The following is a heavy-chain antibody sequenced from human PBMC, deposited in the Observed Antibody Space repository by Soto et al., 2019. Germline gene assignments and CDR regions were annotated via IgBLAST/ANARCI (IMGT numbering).Heavy chain of an antibody. CDR3: ASGEDLLLWFGESYY. D-gene: IGHD3-10*01. CDR1: GFTFSSYA. CDR2: ISYDGSNK. J-gene: IGHJ4*02. Sequence: GGSLRLSCAASGFTFSSYAMHWVRQAPGKGLEWVAVISYDGSNKYYADSVKGRFTISRDNSKNTLYLQMNSLRAEDTAVYYCASGEDLLLWFGESYYWGQGTLVTVSS. V-gene: IGHV3-30-3*01.